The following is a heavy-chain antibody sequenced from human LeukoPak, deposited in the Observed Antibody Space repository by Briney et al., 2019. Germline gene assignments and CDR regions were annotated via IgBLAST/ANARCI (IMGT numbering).Heavy chain of an antibody. V-gene: IGHV1-18*01. D-gene: IGHD4-17*01. J-gene: IGHJ4*02. Sequence: GASVKVSCKGSGYTFTKYCITWVRQAPGQGLEWMGWISPYNGNTNYAQKVQGRVTMTTDTSTSTAYMELRSLRSDDTAVYYCATEGGWGPTDYGDHVFWGQGTLVTVSS. CDR2: ISPYNGNT. CDR3: ATEGGWGPTDYGDHVF. CDR1: GYTFTKYC.